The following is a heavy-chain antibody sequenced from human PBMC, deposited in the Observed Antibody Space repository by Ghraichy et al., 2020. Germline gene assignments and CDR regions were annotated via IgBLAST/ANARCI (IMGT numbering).Heavy chain of an antibody. J-gene: IGHJ5*02. CDR1: GGSFSGYY. V-gene: IGHV4-34*01. Sequence: QTLSLTCAVYGGSFSGYYWSWIRQPPGKGLEWIGEINHSGSTNYNPSLKSRVTISVDTSKNQFSLKLSSVTAADTAVYYCARRARYDSSGWYGARWFDPWGQGTLVTVSS. D-gene: IGHD6-19*01. CDR3: ARRARYDSSGWYGARWFDP. CDR2: INHSGST.